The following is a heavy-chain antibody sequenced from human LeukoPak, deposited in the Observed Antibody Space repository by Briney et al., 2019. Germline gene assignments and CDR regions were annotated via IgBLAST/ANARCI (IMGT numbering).Heavy chain of an antibody. CDR3: ARTPRPGRYSSGWYVREYEKLFFDY. CDR1: GGSFSGYY. V-gene: IGHV4-34*01. Sequence: SETLSLTCAVYGGSFSGYYWSWIRQPPEKGLEWMGEINHSGSTNYNPSLKSRVTISVDTSKNQFSLKLSSVTAADTAVYYCARTPRPGRYSSGWYVREYEKLFFDYWGEGTLVTVSS. D-gene: IGHD6-19*01. CDR2: INHSGST. J-gene: IGHJ4*02.